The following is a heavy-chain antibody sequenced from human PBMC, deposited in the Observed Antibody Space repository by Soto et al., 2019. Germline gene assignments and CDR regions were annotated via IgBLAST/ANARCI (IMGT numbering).Heavy chain of an antibody. Sequence: QVQLQESGPGLVKPSETLSLTCTVSGGSISSYYWSWIRQPPGKGLEWIGYIYYSGSTNYNPSLKRRVTVSVDTSKNQFSLKLSSVTAADTAVYYCARAEDTAMVYFDYWGQGTLVTVSS. CDR2: IYYSGST. J-gene: IGHJ4*02. CDR1: GGSISSYY. V-gene: IGHV4-59*01. D-gene: IGHD5-18*01. CDR3: ARAEDTAMVYFDY.